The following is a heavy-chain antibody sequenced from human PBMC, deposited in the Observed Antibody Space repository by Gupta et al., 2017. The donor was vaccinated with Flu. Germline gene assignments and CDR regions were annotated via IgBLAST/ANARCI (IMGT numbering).Heavy chain of an antibody. J-gene: IGHJ6*02. Sequence: EVPLVESGGGLVQPGRSLRLPCLASGFPFHDYSMHWVRQVPGKGLGGVAGMNWNSDIIAYAASVRCRFTISRDNAKNSLYLQRDSLRAEDTALYYCSKDIQGTSSTINYGLDVWGQGTAVTVSS. D-gene: IGHD6-13*01. V-gene: IGHV3-9*01. CDR3: SKDIQGTSSTINYGLDV. CDR2: MNWNSDII. CDR1: GFPFHDYS.